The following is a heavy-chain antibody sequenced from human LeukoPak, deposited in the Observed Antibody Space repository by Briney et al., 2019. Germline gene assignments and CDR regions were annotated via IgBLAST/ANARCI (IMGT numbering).Heavy chain of an antibody. V-gene: IGHV3-7*01. J-gene: IGHJ2*01. D-gene: IGHD4-17*01. CDR3: ARDRHGETGDWCFDL. CDR2: VNQDGSDK. CDR1: RFTFSSYW. Sequence: PGGSLRLSCAASRFTFSSYWMSWVRQAPGKGLEWVAHVNQDGSDKYYVDSVKGRFTISRDNSKNSLYLQMNSLRAEDTAVYYCARDRHGETGDWCFDLWGRGTLVTVSS.